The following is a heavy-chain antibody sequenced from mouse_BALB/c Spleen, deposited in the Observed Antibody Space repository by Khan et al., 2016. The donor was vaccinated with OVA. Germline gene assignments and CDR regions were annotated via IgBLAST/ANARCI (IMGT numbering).Heavy chain of an antibody. D-gene: IGHD1-1*01. CDR3: ARVYGGDFDY. CDR2: ISYSGNT. CDR1: GYSITSDYA. J-gene: IGHJ2*01. Sequence: EVQLVESGPGLVKPSQSLSLTSTVTGYSITSDYAWNWIRQFPGNKLEWMGYISYSGNTKYNPSLKSRISITRDTSKNQFFLQLNSVTIEDTATYYCARVYGGDFDYWGQGTTLTVSS. V-gene: IGHV3-2*02.